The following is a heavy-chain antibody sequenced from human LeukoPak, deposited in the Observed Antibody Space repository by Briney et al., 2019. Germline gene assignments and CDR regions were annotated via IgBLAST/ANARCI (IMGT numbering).Heavy chain of an antibody. J-gene: IGHJ5*02. Sequence: GGSLRLSCAASGFTFSSYAMSWVRQAPGKGLEWVSAISGSGGSTYYADSVKGRVTISRDNSKNTRYMKMNSLRAEDTAVYYCAKDRNSSSWYGDNWFDPWGQGTLVTVSS. CDR3: AKDRNSSSWYGDNWFDP. CDR2: ISGSGGST. CDR1: GFTFSSYA. V-gene: IGHV3-23*01. D-gene: IGHD6-13*01.